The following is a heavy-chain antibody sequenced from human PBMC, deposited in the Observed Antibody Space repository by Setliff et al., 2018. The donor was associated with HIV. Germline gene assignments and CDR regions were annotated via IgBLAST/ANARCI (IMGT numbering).Heavy chain of an antibody. Sequence: GASVKVSCKASGGAFSSYALSWVRQAPGQGLEWMGGIIPIFGTANYAQKFQGRVTITTDESTSTVYMELTNLRSDDTAVYYCARDLGVSYRHYIKGNYFDNWGQGTLVTVSS. CDR3: ARDLGVSYRHYIKGNYFDN. CDR1: GGAFSSYA. CDR2: IIPIFGTA. D-gene: IGHD3-16*02. J-gene: IGHJ4*02. V-gene: IGHV1-69*05.